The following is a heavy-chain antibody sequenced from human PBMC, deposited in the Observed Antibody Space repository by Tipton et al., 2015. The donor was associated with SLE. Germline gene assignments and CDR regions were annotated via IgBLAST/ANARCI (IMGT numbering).Heavy chain of an antibody. CDR2: IYYSGST. Sequence: TLSLTCTVSGGSISSYYWSWIRQPPGKGLEWIGYIYYSGSTYYNPSLKSRVTISVDTSKNQFSLKLSSVTAADTAVYYCARENYFDYWGQGTLVTVSS. J-gene: IGHJ4*02. CDR3: ARENYFDY. V-gene: IGHV4-59*12. CDR1: GGSISSYY.